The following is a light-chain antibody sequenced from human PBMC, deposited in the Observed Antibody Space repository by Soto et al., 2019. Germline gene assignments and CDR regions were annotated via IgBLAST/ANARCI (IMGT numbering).Light chain of an antibody. CDR2: AAS. CDR1: QGIAKD. V-gene: IGKV1-16*02. Sequence: DIQMTQSPSSLSASVGDRVTIACRASQGIAKDLAWFQLKPGKAPKSLISAASSLQSGVPSKFSGSGSGSDFTLTINCLQPEDFATYYCQQYDSYPYTFGQGTKLEIK. CDR3: QQYDSYPYT. J-gene: IGKJ2*01.